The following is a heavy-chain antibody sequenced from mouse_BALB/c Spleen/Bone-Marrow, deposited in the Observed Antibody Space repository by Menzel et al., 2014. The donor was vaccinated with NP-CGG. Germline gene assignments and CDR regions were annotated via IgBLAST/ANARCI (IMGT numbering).Heavy chain of an antibody. D-gene: IGHD2-4*01. J-gene: IGHJ2*01. CDR1: GYSFTGYS. Sequence: VQLKQSGPELVKPGASVKISCKASGYSFTGYSMNWVKQSHGKSLEWIGRINPYNGDIFYNQKFKGKATLTVDKSSSTAHMELLSLTSEDSAVYYCGRGDDYDGDFDRWGQGTTLTVSS. CDR3: GRGDDYDGDFDR. V-gene: IGHV1-37*01. CDR2: INPYNGDI.